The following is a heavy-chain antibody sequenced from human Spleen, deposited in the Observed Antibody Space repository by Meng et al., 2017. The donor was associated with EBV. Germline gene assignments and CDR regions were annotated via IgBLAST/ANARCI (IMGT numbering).Heavy chain of an antibody. CDR2: INHRGSA. Sequence: VQLTQWGAGLLKPSATLSLTCAVDGGSFTTYYWNWIRQPPGKGLEWIGEINHRGSAPYNPSLKSRLTISVDTSKKQFSLKLSSVTAADTAVYYCSRSLGAAGPDYWGQGTLVTVSS. V-gene: IGHV4-34*01. CDR1: GGSFTTYY. J-gene: IGHJ4*02. D-gene: IGHD6-13*01. CDR3: SRSLGAAGPDY.